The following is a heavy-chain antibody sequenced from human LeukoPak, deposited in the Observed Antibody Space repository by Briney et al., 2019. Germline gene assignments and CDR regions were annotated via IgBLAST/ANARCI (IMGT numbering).Heavy chain of an antibody. Sequence: GGSLRLSCAASGFTFSSYAMHGVRQAPGKGLEGVAVISYDGSNKYYADSVKGRFTISRDNSKNTLYLQMNSLRAEDTAVYYCARDRQLWLPASYGMDVWGQGTTVTVSS. CDR3: ARDRQLWLPASYGMDV. CDR2: ISYDGSNK. D-gene: IGHD5-18*01. V-gene: IGHV3-30*04. CDR1: GFTFSSYA. J-gene: IGHJ6*02.